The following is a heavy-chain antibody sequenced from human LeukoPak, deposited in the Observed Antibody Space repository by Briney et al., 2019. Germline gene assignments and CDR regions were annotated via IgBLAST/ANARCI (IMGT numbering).Heavy chain of an antibody. CDR3: ARDRADYYGSGSYYFDY. V-gene: IGHV4-59*01. J-gene: IGHJ4*02. Sequence: SETLSLTCTVSGGSISSYYWSWIRQPPGKGLEWIGYIYYSGSTNYNPSLKSRVTISVDTSKNQFSLKLSSVTAADTAVYYCARDRADYYGSGSYYFDYWGQGTLVTASS. CDR1: GGSISSYY. D-gene: IGHD3-10*01. CDR2: IYYSGST.